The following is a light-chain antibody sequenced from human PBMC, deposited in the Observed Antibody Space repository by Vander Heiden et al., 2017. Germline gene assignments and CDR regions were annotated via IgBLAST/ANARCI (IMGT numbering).Light chain of an antibody. CDR1: QSVSSSY. J-gene: IGKJ4*01. CDR2: GAS. CDR3: QQYGSSYQSWLT. V-gene: IGKV3-20*01. Sequence: EIVLTQSPGTLSLSPRERAPLSCRASQSVSSSYLAWYQQKPGQAPRLLIYGASSRATGIPDRFSGSGSGTDFTLTISRLEPEEFAVYYCQQYGSSYQSWLTFGGGTKVEIK.